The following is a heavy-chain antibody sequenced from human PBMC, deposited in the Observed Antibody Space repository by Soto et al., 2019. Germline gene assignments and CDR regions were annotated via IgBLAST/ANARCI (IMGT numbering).Heavy chain of an antibody. CDR3: AKDLGWWPLDY. Sequence: EGQLLESGGGLVQPGGSLRLYCAASGFTFSRYAMSWVRQAPGKGLEWVSAISGSGGSTYYADSVKGRFTISRDNSKNTLYLQMNSLRAEDTAVYYCAKDLGWWPLDYWGQGTLVTVSS. V-gene: IGHV3-23*01. CDR2: ISGSGGST. CDR1: GFTFSRYA. D-gene: IGHD2-15*01. J-gene: IGHJ4*02.